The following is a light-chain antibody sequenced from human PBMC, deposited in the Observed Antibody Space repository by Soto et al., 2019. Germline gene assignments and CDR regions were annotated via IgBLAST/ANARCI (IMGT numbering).Light chain of an antibody. J-gene: IGLJ1*01. CDR2: DVS. CDR1: SSDVGGYNY. CDR3: SSYTSSSTYV. V-gene: IGLV2-14*01. Sequence: QSALTQPASVSGSPGQSITISCTGTSSDVGGYNYVSWYQQHPGKAPKLMIYDVSNRPSGVANRFSGCKSGNTASLSISGIQAEDEADYYCSSYTSSSTYVFGTGTKLTVL.